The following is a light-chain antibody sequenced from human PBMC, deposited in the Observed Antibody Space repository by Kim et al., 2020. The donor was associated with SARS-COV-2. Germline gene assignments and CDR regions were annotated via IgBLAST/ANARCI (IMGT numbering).Light chain of an antibody. CDR3: QSFDTRLSGSRI. V-gene: IGLV1-40*01. J-gene: IGLJ2*01. Sequence: VLISCNGPSSDIGTDYVVHRYQQVPGSAPRLLIFDNTNLPSGVPDRFSASKSGTSASLAITGLQAEDEAVYYCQSFDTRLSGSRIFGGGTKLTVL. CDR1: SSDIGTDYV. CDR2: DNT.